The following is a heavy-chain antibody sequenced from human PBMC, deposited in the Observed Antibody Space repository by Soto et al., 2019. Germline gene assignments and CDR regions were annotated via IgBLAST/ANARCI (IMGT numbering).Heavy chain of an antibody. V-gene: IGHV2-5*02. D-gene: IGHD2-21*02. J-gene: IGHJ4*02. CDR1: GFSLSACGVG. CDR2: IYWDDDK. CDR3: AHSPHIVVVTAMAPFDY. Sequence: SGPTLVNPTQTLTLTCTFSGFSLSACGVGVGWIRQPPGKALEWLALIYWDDDKRYSPSLKSRLTITKDTSKNQVVLTMTNMDPVDTATYYCAHSPHIVVVTAMAPFDYWGQGTLVTVSS.